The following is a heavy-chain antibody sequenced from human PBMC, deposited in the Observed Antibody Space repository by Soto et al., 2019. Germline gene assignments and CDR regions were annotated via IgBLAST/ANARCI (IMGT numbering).Heavy chain of an antibody. CDR2: MNPNSGNT. D-gene: IGHD3-16*01. V-gene: IGHV1-8*01. CDR1: GYTFTSYD. CDR3: ARLMYDYVWGSSYGMDV. Sequence: QVQPVQSGAEVKKPGASVKVSCKASGYTFTSYDINWVRQATGQGLEWMGWMNPNSGNTGYAQKFQGGVTMTRNTSIRTAYMELSSLGSEDTAVYYCARLMYDYVWGSSYGMDVWGQGTTVTVSS. J-gene: IGHJ6*02.